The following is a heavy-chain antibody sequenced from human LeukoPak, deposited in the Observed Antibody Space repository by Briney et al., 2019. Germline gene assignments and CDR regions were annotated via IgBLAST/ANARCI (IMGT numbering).Heavy chain of an antibody. CDR2: MYYSGTT. Sequence: PSETLSLTCTVSGGSISSGSYYWGWIRQPPGKGLEWIASMYYSGTTLYSPSLKSRVTISVDTSKNQLSLKLGSVTVADTAVYYCARHPPRDGSAFDYWGQGTLVTVSP. CDR3: ARHPPRDGSAFDY. CDR1: GGSISSGSYY. V-gene: IGHV4-39*01. J-gene: IGHJ4*02.